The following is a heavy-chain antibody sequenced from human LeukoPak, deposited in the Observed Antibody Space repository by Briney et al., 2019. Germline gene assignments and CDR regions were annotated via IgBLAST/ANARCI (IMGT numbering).Heavy chain of an antibody. CDR3: AREDGYNRYFDY. J-gene: IGHJ4*02. CDR2: IIPILGIA. V-gene: IGHV1-69*04. D-gene: IGHD5-24*01. Sequence: ASVKVSCKASGGTFSSYTINWVRQAPGQGLEWMGRIIPILGIANYAQKFQGRVTITADKSTSTAYMELSSLRSEDTAVHYCAREDGYNRYFDYWGQGTLVTVSS. CDR1: GGTFSSYT.